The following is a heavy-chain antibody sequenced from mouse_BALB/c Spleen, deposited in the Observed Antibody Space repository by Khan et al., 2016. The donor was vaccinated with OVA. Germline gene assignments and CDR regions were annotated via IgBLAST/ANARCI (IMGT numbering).Heavy chain of an antibody. CDR1: GYSITSEYA. J-gene: IGHJ3*01. CDR2: INYSGNT. V-gene: IGHV3-2*02. Sequence: VQLKQSGPGLVKPSQSLSLTCTVTGYSITSEYARNWIRQFPGNKLEWMGYINYSGNTRFNPSLKSRTSITRDTSKNQFFLQLNSVTTEDTATYYCARKDYYDYDPFPYWGQGTLVTVSA. CDR3: ARKDYYDYDPFPY. D-gene: IGHD2-4*01.